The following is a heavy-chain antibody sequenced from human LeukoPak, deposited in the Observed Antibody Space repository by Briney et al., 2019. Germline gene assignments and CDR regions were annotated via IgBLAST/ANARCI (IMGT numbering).Heavy chain of an antibody. CDR1: GFTFSSYG. V-gene: IGHV3-30*02. J-gene: IGHJ4*02. CDR2: IRYDGSNK. D-gene: IGHD2-15*01. Sequence: GGSLRLSCAASGFTFSSYGMHWVRQAPGKGLEWVAFIRYDGSNKYYADSVKGRFTISRDNSKNTLYLQMNNLRAEDTAVYYCAKDEKRYCSGGSCANPNYWGQGTLVTVSS. CDR3: AKDEKRYCSGGSCANPNY.